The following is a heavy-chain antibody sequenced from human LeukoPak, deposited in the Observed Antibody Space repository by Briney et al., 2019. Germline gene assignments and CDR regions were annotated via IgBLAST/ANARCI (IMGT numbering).Heavy chain of an antibody. CDR1: GFTFSSYW. J-gene: IGHJ6*02. D-gene: IGHD2-15*01. CDR2: IKQDGSEK. Sequence: GGSLRLFCAASGFTFSSYWMSWVRQAPGKGLEWVANIKQDGSEKYYVDSVKGRFTISRDNAKNSVYLQMNSLRAEDTAVYYCARAIGGYCSGGSCYSLHYYYYYGMDVWGQGTTVTVSS. CDR3: ARAIGGYCSGGSCYSLHYYYYYGMDV. V-gene: IGHV3-7*01.